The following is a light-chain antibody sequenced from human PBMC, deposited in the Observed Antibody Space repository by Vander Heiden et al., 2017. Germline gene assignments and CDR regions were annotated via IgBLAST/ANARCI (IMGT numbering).Light chain of an antibody. CDR3: QQRSNWPT. CDR1: QSVARY. Sequence: IVLTQSPATLSLSPGARATLSCRASQSVARYLAWYQQKPGQAPRLLIYDASSRATGIPARFSGSGSGTDFTLTISSLEPEDLAVYYCQQRSNWPTFGQGTRLEIK. J-gene: IGKJ5*01. CDR2: DAS. V-gene: IGKV3-11*01.